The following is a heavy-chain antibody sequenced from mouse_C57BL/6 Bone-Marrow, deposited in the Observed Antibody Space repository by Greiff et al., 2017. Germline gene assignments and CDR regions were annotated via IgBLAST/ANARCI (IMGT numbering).Heavy chain of an antibody. J-gene: IGHJ3*01. CDR1: GYTFTGYW. Sequence: VQLQESGAELVKPGASLKLSCKATGYTFTGYWIEWVKQRPGHGLEWIGEILPGNGSTNYNQKFKGKATFTVDTTSNTAYMKLSSLTTEDSAVDYCARSSYYGWCAYGGQGTPVTVSA. CDR3: ARSSYYGWCAY. V-gene: IGHV1-9*01. D-gene: IGHD1-1*01. CDR2: ILPGNGST.